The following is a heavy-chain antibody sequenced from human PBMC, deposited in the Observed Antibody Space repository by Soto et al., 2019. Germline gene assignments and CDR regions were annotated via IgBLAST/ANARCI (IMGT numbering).Heavy chain of an antibody. J-gene: IGHJ6*02. D-gene: IGHD6-6*01. CDR3: ARDNIAARPRFYYYYYGMDV. CDR2: ISAYNGNT. V-gene: IGHV1-18*01. CDR1: GYTFTSYG. Sequence: GASVKVSCKASGYTFTSYGISWVRQAPGQGLEWMGWISAYNGNTNYAQKLQGRVTMATDTSTSTAYMELRSLRSDDTAVYYCARDNIAARPRFYYYYYGMDVWGQGTTVTVSS.